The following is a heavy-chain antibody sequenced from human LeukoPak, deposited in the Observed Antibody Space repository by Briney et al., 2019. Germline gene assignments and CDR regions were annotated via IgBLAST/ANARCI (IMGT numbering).Heavy chain of an antibody. V-gene: IGHV3-48*03. CDR2: ISGGGGVI. CDR3: ARGGAYFYVPY. CDR1: GLTHSSFE. J-gene: IGHJ4*02. Sequence: GGSLRLSCAPSGLTHSSFEMNWVRQATGKGRAWVAYISGGGGVIKYADSVKGRFTISRENADNTLYLQMKSLRVEDTAVYYCARGGAYFYVPYWGQGTLVTVSS. D-gene: IGHD2-21*01.